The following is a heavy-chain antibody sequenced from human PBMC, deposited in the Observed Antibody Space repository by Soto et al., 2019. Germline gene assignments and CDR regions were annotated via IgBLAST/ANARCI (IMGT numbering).Heavy chain of an antibody. J-gene: IGHJ6*02. D-gene: IGHD6-13*01. Sequence: GGSLRLSCVASGFTVSSNYMSWVRQAPGKGLEWVSVIYSGGSTYYADSVKGRFTISRDNSKNTLYLQMNSLRAEDTAVYYCARDRGIAAAGNYYYYGMDVWGQGTTVTVSS. CDR3: ARDRGIAAAGNYYYYGMDV. V-gene: IGHV3-66*01. CDR2: IYSGGST. CDR1: GFTVSSNY.